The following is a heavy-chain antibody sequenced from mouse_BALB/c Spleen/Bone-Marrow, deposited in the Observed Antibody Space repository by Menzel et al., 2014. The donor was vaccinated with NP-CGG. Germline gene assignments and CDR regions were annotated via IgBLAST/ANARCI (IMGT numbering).Heavy chain of an antibody. V-gene: IGHV5-6-3*01. J-gene: IGHJ2*01. Sequence: EVQWEESGGGLGRPGGSLKLSCAASGFTFSSYGMSWVRPTPDKRLELVASINSNGGSPYYSDSVKGRFTISRDNAKNTLSLQMSSLKSEDTAMYYCARGTYGNYVDSFDCSGQGSAL. CDR2: INSNGGSP. CDR3: ARGTYGNYVDSFDC. CDR1: GFTFSSYG. D-gene: IGHD2-1*01.